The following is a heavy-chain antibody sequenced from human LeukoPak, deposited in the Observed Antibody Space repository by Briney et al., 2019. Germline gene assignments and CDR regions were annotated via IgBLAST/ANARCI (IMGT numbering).Heavy chain of an antibody. D-gene: IGHD1-26*01. Sequence: PGESLRLSCAASGFTSSSYSMNWVRQAPGKGLEWVSSISSSSSYIYYADSVKGRFTISRDNAKNSLYLQMNSLRAEDTAVYYCARDPFTTKWELTVWYYFDYWGQGTQVTVSS. CDR3: ARDPFTTKWELTVWYYFDY. CDR1: GFTSSSYS. V-gene: IGHV3-21*01. J-gene: IGHJ4*02. CDR2: ISSSSSYI.